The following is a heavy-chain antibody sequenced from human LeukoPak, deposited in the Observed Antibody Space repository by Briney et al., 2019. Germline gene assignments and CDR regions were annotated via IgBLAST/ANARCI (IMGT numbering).Heavy chain of an antibody. V-gene: IGHV3-21*01. Sequence: PGGSLTLSCAASGFSFSTYSMNWVRQAPGKGLEWVSSISSSGLYIYYADSVKGRFTSFRDNAKNSLYPHMSNQRADDTAVYYCARDAGGGQQRYGWFDPWGEGTLVTVSS. D-gene: IGHD3-16*01. CDR2: ISSSGLYI. CDR1: GFSFSTYS. CDR3: ARDAGGGQQRYGWFDP. J-gene: IGHJ5*02.